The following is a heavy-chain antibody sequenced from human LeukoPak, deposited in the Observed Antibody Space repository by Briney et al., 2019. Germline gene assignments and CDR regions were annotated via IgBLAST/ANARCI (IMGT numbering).Heavy chain of an antibody. CDR1: GFTFSGSA. V-gene: IGHV3-73*01. Sequence: GGSLRLSCAASGFTFSGSALHWVRQASGKGLEWAGRIRSTANGYATAYAASVKGRFTISRDNAKNSLYLQMSSLRAEDTAVYYCARDKVVGPTHFDYWGQGTLVTVSS. CDR3: ARDKVVGPTHFDY. D-gene: IGHD1-26*01. J-gene: IGHJ4*02. CDR2: IRSTANGYAT.